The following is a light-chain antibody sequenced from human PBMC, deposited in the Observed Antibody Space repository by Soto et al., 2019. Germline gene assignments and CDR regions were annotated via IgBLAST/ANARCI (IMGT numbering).Light chain of an antibody. V-gene: IGLV1-40*01. CDR2: FST. CDR1: SSNIGAGYD. Sequence: QSVLTQPPSASGAPGQRVTISCTGTSSNIGAGYDVHWYQQLPGTAPKLLIYFSTFRPSGVPDRFSGSKSGTSASLAITGLRAEDEADYYCQSYDSSLSGCVFGTGTKLTV. CDR3: QSYDSSLSGCV. J-gene: IGLJ1*01.